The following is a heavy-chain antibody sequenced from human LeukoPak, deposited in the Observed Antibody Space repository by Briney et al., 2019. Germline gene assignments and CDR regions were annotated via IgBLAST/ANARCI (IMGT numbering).Heavy chain of an antibody. CDR2: INHSGST. V-gene: IGHV4-34*01. J-gene: IGHJ6*03. CDR3: ARGYCSGGSCYSYYYYNYMDV. Sequence: PSETLSLTCAVYGGSFSGYYWSWIRQSPGKGLEWIGEINHSGSTNYNPSLKSRVTISVDTSKNQFSLKLSSVTAADTAVYYCARGYCSGGSCYSYYYYNYMDVWGKGTTVTVSS. CDR1: GGSFSGYY. D-gene: IGHD2-15*01.